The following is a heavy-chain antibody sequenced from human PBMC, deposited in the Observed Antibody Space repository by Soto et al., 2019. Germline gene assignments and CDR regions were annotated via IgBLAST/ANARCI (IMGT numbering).Heavy chain of an antibody. J-gene: IGHJ4*02. CDR3: ARGGFLEWLLYFDY. D-gene: IGHD3-3*01. Sequence: SETLSLTCAVSGGSISSSNWWSWVRQPPGKGLEWIGEIYHSGSTNYNPSLKSRVTISVDKSKNQFSLKLSSVTAADTAVYYCARGGFLEWLLYFDYWGQGTLVTVSS. CDR2: IYHSGST. V-gene: IGHV4-4*02. CDR1: GGSISSSNW.